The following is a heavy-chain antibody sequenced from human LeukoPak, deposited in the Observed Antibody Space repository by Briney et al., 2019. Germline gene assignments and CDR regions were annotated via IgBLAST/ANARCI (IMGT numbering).Heavy chain of an antibody. Sequence: SETLSLTCTVSGGSISSYYWSWIRQPPGKGLEWIGYIYTSGSTNYNPSPKSRVTISVDTSKNQFSLKLSSVTAADTAVYYCARLAGYCSSTSCYFGYWGQGTLVTVSS. CDR3: ARLAGYCSSTSCYFGY. CDR2: IYTSGST. J-gene: IGHJ4*02. CDR1: GGSISSYY. V-gene: IGHV4-4*09. D-gene: IGHD2-2*01.